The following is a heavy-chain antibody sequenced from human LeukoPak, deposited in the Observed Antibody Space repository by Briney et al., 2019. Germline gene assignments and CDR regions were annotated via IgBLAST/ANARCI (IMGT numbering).Heavy chain of an antibody. J-gene: IGHJ4*02. CDR2: IYYSGST. Sequence: SETLSLTCTGSGGAISSSSYYWGWIRQPPGKGLEWIGSIYYSGSTYYNPSLKSRVTISVDTSKNQFSLKLSSVTAADTAVYYCARVGTPVDYWGQGTLVTVSS. CDR3: ARVGTPVDY. D-gene: IGHD4-23*01. CDR1: GGAISSSSYY. V-gene: IGHV4-39*01.